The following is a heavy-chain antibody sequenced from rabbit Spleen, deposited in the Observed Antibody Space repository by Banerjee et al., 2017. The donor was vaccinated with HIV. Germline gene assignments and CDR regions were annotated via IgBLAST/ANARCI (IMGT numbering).Heavy chain of an antibody. CDR2: IAGDSSGFT. V-gene: IGHV1S40*01. CDR1: GFSFSSGYY. Sequence: QSLEESGGDLVKPGASLTLTCTASGFSFSSGYYMCWVRQAPGKGLEWISCIAGDSSGFTYSATWAKGRFTCSKTSSTTVTLQMTSLTAADTATYFCARDLTEFIGWNFGWWGPGTLVTVS. J-gene: IGHJ4*01. D-gene: IGHD4-1*01. CDR3: ARDLTEFIGWNFGW.